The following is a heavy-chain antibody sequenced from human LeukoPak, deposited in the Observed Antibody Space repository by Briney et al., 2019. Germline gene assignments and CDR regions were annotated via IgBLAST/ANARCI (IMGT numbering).Heavy chain of an antibody. J-gene: IGHJ6*03. Sequence: GGSLRLSCAASGFTFSSYAMHWVRQAPGKGLEYVSAISSNGGSTYYANSVKGRFTISRDNSKNTLYLQMGSLRAEDMAVYYCARERDYYMDVWGKGTTVTVSS. CDR2: ISSNGGST. V-gene: IGHV3-64*01. CDR1: GFTFSSYA. CDR3: ARERDYYMDV.